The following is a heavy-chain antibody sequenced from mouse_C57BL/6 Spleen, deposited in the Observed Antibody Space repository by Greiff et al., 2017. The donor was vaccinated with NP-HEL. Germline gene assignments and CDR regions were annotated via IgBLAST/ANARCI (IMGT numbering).Heavy chain of an antibody. Sequence: QVQLQQSGAELVRPGASVTLSCKAPGYTFTDYEMHWVKQTPVHGLEWIGAIDPETGGTAYNQKFKGKAILTADKSSSTAYIELRSLTSEDSAVYYCTRGGYDYGGGMDYWGQGTSVTVSS. J-gene: IGHJ4*01. V-gene: IGHV1-15*01. D-gene: IGHD2-4*01. CDR2: IDPETGGT. CDR3: TRGGYDYGGGMDY. CDR1: GYTFTDYE.